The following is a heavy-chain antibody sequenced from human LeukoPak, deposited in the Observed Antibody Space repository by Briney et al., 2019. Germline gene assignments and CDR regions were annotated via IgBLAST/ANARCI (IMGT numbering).Heavy chain of an antibody. Sequence: PGGSLRLSCAASGFTLGNYWMHWVRQAPGKGLVWVSRINSDGSSTMYADSVKGRFTISRDNAKNTLYLQMNSLRAEDTAVYYCARGQPGYASSWSDYCGQGTLVTVSS. D-gene: IGHD6-13*01. CDR1: GFTLGNYW. J-gene: IGHJ4*02. V-gene: IGHV3-74*03. CDR3: ARGQPGYASSWSDY. CDR2: INSDGSST.